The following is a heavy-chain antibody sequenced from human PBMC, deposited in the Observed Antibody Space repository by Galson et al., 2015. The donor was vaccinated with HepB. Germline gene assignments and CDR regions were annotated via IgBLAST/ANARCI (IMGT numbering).Heavy chain of an antibody. CDR2: IYHTGNT. CDR3: AREGYTTDT. J-gene: IGHJ5*02. Sequence: ETLSLTCTVSGVSITSGQYYWAWVRQSPGKGLEWIGSIYHTGNTYYNSSLKSRLTMSLVASTNQVSLRLTSVTAADTAIYYCAREGYTTDTWGQGTLVIVSS. CDR1: GVSITSGQYY. D-gene: IGHD5-12*01. V-gene: IGHV4-39*01.